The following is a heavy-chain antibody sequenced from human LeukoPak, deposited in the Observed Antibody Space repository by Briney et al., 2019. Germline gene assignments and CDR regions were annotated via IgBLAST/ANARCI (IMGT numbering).Heavy chain of an antibody. CDR2: IYSGAGT. CDR1: GFTVSSNY. CDR3: ARVYYGSGSLHYYYYYMDV. J-gene: IGHJ6*03. D-gene: IGHD3-10*01. Sequence: PGGSLRLSCAASGFTVSSNYMSWVRQAPGKGLEWVSVIYSGAGTHYADSVKGRFTISRDNSKNTLYLQMNSLRVEDTAVYYCARVYYGSGSLHYYYYYMDVWGKGTTVTISS. V-gene: IGHV3-53*01.